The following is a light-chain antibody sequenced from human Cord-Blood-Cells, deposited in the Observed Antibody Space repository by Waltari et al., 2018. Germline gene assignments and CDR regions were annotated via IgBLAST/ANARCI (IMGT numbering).Light chain of an antibody. CDR3: CSYAGSSRV. J-gene: IGLJ3*02. CDR1: SSDVGSYNL. CDR2: EGS. V-gene: IGLV2-23*01. Sequence: QSALTQPASVSGSPGPSITISCTGTSSDVGSYNLVSWYPQHPGKAPKLMIYEGSKRPSGVSNRFSGSKSGNTASLTISGLQAEDEADYYCCSYAGSSRVFGGGTKLTVL.